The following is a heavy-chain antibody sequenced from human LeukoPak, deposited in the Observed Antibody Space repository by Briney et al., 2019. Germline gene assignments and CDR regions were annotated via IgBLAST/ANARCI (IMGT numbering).Heavy chain of an antibody. V-gene: IGHV3-49*04. CDR1: GFTFGDYA. CDR2: IRSKTYGGTT. D-gene: IGHD4-17*01. CDR3: TRLRVGTTLDY. J-gene: IGHJ4*02. Sequence: GGSLRLSCTASGFTFGDYAMSWVRQAPGKGLEWVGFIRSKTYGGTTEYAASVKGRFTISRDDSKSIAYLQMNSLKTEDTAVYYCTRLRVGTTLDYWGQGTLVTVSS.